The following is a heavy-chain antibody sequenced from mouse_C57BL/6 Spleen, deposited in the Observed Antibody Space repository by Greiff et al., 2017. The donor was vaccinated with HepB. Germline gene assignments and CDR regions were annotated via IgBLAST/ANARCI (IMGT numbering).Heavy chain of an antibody. D-gene: IGHD2-3*01. V-gene: IGHV1-59*01. CDR2: IDPSDSYT. CDR1: GYTFTSYW. J-gene: IGHJ2*01. Sequence: QVQLKQPGAELVRPGTSVKLSCKASGYTFTSYWMHWVKQRPGQGLEWIGVIDPSDSYTNYNQKFKGKATLTVDTSSSTAYMQLSSLTSEDSAVYYCARSRDGYSFDYWGQGTTLTVSS. CDR3: ARSRDGYSFDY.